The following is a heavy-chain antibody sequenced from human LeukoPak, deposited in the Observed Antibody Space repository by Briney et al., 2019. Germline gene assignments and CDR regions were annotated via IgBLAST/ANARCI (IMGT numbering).Heavy chain of an antibody. V-gene: IGHV4-4*07. J-gene: IGHJ4*02. CDR1: GGSISSYY. CDR3: ARGSYYGSGSYYFYFDY. CDR2: IYTSGST. Sequence: SETLSLTCTVSGGSISSYYWSWIRQPAGKGLEWIGRIYTSGSTNYNPSLKSRVTMSVDTSKNQFSLKLSSVTAADTAVYYCARGSYYGSGSYYFYFDYRGQGTLVTVSS. D-gene: IGHD3-10*01.